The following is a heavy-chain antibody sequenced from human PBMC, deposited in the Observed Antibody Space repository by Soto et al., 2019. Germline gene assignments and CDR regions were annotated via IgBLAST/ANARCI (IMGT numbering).Heavy chain of an antibody. CDR1: CGSIISGGYS. D-gene: IGHD3-22*01. CDR2: IYHSGST. J-gene: IGHJ5*02. V-gene: IGHV4-30-2*01. CDR3: AAGANSSGYFDP. Sequence: SETLSLTCAFSCGSIISGGYSWSWIRQPPGKGLEWIGYIYHSGSTYYNPSLKSRVTISVDRSKNQFSLKLSSVTAADTAVYYCAAGANSSGYFDPWGQGTLVTVSS.